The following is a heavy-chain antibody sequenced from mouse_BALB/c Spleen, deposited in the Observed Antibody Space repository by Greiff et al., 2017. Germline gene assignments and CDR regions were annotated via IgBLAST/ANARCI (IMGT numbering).Heavy chain of an antibody. CDR1: GFNIKDYY. CDR2: IDPENGDT. Sequence: EVQLQQSGAELVRSGASVKLSCTASGFNIKDYYMHWVKQRPEQGLEWIGWIDPENGDTEYAPKFQGKATMTADTSSNTAYLQLSSLTSEDTAVYYCNARGFGNPYYFDYWGQGTTLTVSS. CDR3: NARGFGNPYYFDY. V-gene: IGHV14-4*02. D-gene: IGHD2-1*01. J-gene: IGHJ2*01.